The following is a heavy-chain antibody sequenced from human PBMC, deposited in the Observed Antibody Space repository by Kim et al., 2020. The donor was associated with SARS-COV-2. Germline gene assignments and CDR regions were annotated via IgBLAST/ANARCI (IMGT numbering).Heavy chain of an antibody. J-gene: IGHJ5*02. CDR2: LSGGGDTT. Sequence: GGSLRLSCAASEFTFSGYAMTWVRQPPGKGLQWVSSLSGGGDTTYYADSVKGRFIVSRDNSKNMLYLQMNSLRAEDTAVYYCAKAQTSVAGQIRFDPWGQGTLVTVSS. V-gene: IGHV3-23*01. CDR3: AKAQTSVAGQIRFDP. CDR1: EFTFSGYA. D-gene: IGHD6-13*01.